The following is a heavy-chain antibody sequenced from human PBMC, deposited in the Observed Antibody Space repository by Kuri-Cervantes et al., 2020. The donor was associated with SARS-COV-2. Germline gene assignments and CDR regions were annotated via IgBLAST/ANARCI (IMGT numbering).Heavy chain of an antibody. V-gene: IGHV4-59*12. D-gene: IGHD6-13*01. Sequence: SETLSLTCTVSGGSISSYYWSWIRQPPGKGLEWIGYIYYSGSTNYNPSLKSRVTISLDTSKNQFSLRLTSVTAADTAVYYCARRIGSSSPYYYFDYWGQGAVVTVSS. J-gene: IGHJ4*02. CDR2: IYYSGST. CDR1: GGSISSYY. CDR3: ARRIGSSSPYYYFDY.